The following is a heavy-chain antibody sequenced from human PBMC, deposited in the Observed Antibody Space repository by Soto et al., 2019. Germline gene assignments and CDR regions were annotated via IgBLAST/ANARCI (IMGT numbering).Heavy chain of an antibody. CDR1: GFTFSSYA. CDR2: IRGSGGGT. Sequence: GGSLRLSCAASGFTFSSYAMSWVRQAPGKGLEWVSGIRGSGGGTYYADSVKGRFTIARDNSKNTVFLQMNSLGAEDTAVYYCAKDLDFDFWSPSSSLYGMDVWGRGTPVTVSS. V-gene: IGHV3-23*01. D-gene: IGHD3-3*01. J-gene: IGHJ6*02. CDR3: AKDLDFDFWSPSSSLYGMDV.